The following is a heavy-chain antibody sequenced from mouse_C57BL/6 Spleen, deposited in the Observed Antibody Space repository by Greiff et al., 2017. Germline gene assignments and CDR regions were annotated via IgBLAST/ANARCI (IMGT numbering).Heavy chain of an antibody. V-gene: IGHV7-3*01. CDR1: GFTFTDYY. J-gene: IGHJ3*01. Sequence: EVQLVESGGGLVQPGGSLSLSCAASGFTFTDYYMSWVRQPPGKALEWLGFIRNKANGYTTEYSASVKGRFTISRDNSQSILYLQMNALRAEDSATYDCARYKDYGSPWLDDWGQGTLVTVSA. CDR3: ARYKDYGSPWLDD. D-gene: IGHD1-1*01. CDR2: IRNKANGYTT.